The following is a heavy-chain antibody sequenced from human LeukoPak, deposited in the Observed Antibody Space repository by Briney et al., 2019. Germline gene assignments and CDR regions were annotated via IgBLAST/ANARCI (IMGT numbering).Heavy chain of an antibody. D-gene: IGHD6-13*01. CDR2: IYYSWST. Sequence: PSETLSLTCTVSGGSISSYYWSWIRQPPGKGLEWLGYIYYSWSTNYNPSLKSRVTISVDTSKNQFSLKLSSVTAADTAVYYCARGYQTYSSSWAPPYWGYYYGMDVWGQGTTVTVSS. V-gene: IGHV4-59*01. CDR3: ARGYQTYSSSWAPPYWGYYYGMDV. CDR1: GGSISSYY. J-gene: IGHJ6*02.